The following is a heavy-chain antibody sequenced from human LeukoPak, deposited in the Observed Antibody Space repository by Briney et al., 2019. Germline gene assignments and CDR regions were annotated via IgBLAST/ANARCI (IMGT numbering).Heavy chain of an antibody. V-gene: IGHV3-30*18. D-gene: IGHD2-15*01. CDR1: GFFFSSYA. Sequence: GGSLRLSCAASGFFFSSYAMQWVRQAPGKGLDWVAVISFDGSNKYHADSVKGRFTISRDNSKNTLYLQMNSLRAEDTAVYYCAKSGLNRFDYWGQGTLVTVSS. J-gene: IGHJ4*02. CDR2: ISFDGSNK. CDR3: AKSGLNRFDY.